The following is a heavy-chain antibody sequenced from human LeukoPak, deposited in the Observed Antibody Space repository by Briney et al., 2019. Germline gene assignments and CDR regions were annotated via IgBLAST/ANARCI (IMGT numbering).Heavy chain of an antibody. D-gene: IGHD6-19*01. V-gene: IGHV3-30*18. J-gene: IGHJ4*02. CDR3: AKKASWSSGWVDY. Sequence: GRSLRLSCAASGFTFSSYGMHWVRQAPGKGLEWVAVISYDGGNKYYADSVKGRFTISRDNSKNTLYLQMNSLRAEDTAVYYCAKKASWSSGWVDYWGQGTLVTVSS. CDR2: ISYDGGNK. CDR1: GFTFSSYG.